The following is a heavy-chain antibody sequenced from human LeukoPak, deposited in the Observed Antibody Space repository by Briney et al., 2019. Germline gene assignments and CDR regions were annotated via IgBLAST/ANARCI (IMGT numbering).Heavy chain of an antibody. J-gene: IGHJ6*03. Sequence: ASVKVSCKASGYTFTSYDIKWVRQATGQGLEWMGWMNPNSANTGYAQKFQGRVSVTRNTSISTVYMELSSLRSEDTAVYYCARGRGGSLYYYMDVWGKGTTVTVSS. V-gene: IGHV1-8*03. CDR2: MNPNSANT. CDR3: ARGRGGSLYYYMDV. D-gene: IGHD1-26*01. CDR1: GYTFTSYD.